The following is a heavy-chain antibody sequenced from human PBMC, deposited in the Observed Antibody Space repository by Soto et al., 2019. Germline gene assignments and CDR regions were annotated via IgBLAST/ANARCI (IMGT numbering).Heavy chain of an antibody. J-gene: IGHJ4*02. V-gene: IGHV3-7*01. CDR3: ARPLTTGWQLLINAY. CDR1: GFTFSNYW. CDR2: IKRDGSEK. Sequence: EVQLVESGGGLVQPGGSLRLSCAASGFTFSNYWMSWVRQAPGKGLEWVANIKRDGSEKYYVDSVKGRFTISRDNAKNSLYLQMDSLRPEDTAVYYCARPLTTGWQLLINAYWGQGTLVTVSS. D-gene: IGHD1-26*01.